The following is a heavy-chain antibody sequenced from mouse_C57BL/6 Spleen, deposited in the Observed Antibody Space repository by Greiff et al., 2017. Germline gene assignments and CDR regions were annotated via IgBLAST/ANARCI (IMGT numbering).Heavy chain of an antibody. CDR2: ISSGGSYT. Sequence: EVKLMESGGDLVKPGGSLKLSCAASGFTFSSYGMSWVRQTPDKRLEWVATISSGGSYTYYPDSVKGRFTISRDNAKNTLYLQMSSLKSEDTAMYYCARHTSYDGYFYAMDYWGQGTSVTVSS. V-gene: IGHV5-6*01. J-gene: IGHJ4*01. CDR1: GFTFSSYG. CDR3: ARHTSYDGYFYAMDY. D-gene: IGHD2-3*01.